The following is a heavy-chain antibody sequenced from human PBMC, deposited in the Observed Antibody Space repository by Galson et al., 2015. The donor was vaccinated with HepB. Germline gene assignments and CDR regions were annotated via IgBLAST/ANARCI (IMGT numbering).Heavy chain of an antibody. J-gene: IGHJ4*02. CDR1: GITFNTYS. CDR3: ATVEILVVRGGLRTKSYFDY. V-gene: IGHV3-21*01. CDR2: ISSSSSYI. Sequence: SLRLSCAASGITFNTYSMNWVRQAPGKGLEWVSSISSSSSYIYYAGSVKGRFTISRDNARNSLYLQMNSLRAEDTAVYHCATVEILVVRGGLRTKSYFDYWGRETLVTVSS. D-gene: IGHD3-10*01.